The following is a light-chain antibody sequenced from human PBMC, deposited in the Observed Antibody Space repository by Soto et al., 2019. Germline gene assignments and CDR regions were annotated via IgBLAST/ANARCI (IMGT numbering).Light chain of an antibody. V-gene: IGLV1-47*01. Sequence: QSVLTQPPSASGTPGQRVTISCSGSSSNIGSSYVYWYQQLPGTAPKLLIYRNNQRPSGVPDRFSGSKSGTSASLAISGLRSEDEADYYCAAWDDSLSVFLFGGGTKLTVL. CDR1: SSNIGSSY. CDR3: AAWDDSLSVFL. CDR2: RNN. J-gene: IGLJ2*01.